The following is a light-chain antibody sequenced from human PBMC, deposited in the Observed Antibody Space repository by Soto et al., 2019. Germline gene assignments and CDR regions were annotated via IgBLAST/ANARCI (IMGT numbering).Light chain of an antibody. J-gene: IGLJ3*02. CDR1: SSNIGNNA. Sequence: QSVLTQPPSVSGAPGQRVTIFCSGSSSNIGNNAVNWYQQLPGKPPRALIYYDDLLPSGVSKRFSGSKSGTSVSLAISGLQFDDEGDYYCASWDDTLSGVVFGGGTKLTVL. CDR2: YDD. V-gene: IGLV1-36*01. CDR3: ASWDDTLSGVV.